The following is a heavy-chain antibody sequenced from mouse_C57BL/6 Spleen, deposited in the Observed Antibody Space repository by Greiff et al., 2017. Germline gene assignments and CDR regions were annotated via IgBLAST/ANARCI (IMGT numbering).Heavy chain of an antibody. D-gene: IGHD2-10*01. Sequence: QVQLQQPGTELVKPGASVKLSCKASGYTFTSYWMHWVKQRPVHGLEWIGNINPSNGGTNYNEKFKSKATLTVDKSSSTAYMQLSSLTSEDSAVYYCARNRLLSYAMDYWGQGTSVTVSS. J-gene: IGHJ4*01. CDR2: INPSNGGT. CDR3: ARNRLLSYAMDY. CDR1: GYTFTSYW. V-gene: IGHV1-53*01.